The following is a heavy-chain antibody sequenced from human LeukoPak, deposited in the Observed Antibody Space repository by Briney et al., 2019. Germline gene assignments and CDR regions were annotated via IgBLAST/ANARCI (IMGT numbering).Heavy chain of an antibody. CDR1: GYTFTSYW. CDR2: IYPGDSDT. CDR3: ARQNGYGEFDY. J-gene: IGHJ4*02. V-gene: IGHV5-51*01. D-gene: IGHD4-17*01. Sequence: GETLKISCKGSGYTFTSYWIAWVRQLPGEGLEWMGIIYPGDSDTRYSPSFQGQVTISADKSISTAYLHWSSLKASDTAMYYCARQNGYGEFDYWGQGTLVTVSS.